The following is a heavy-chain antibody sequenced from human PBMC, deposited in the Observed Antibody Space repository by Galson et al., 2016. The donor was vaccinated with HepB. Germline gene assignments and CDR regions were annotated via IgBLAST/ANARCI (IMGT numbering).Heavy chain of an antibody. CDR2: ISSSSSII. CDR3: ARDKLGYTSGWALLLQRTYYSGMDV. V-gene: IGHV3-48*01. Sequence: SLRLSCAASGFMFSSYSMNWVRQAPGKGLEWVSYISSSSSIIYYADSVKGRLTISRDNAKNSLYLQMNSLTSEDSAAYYCARDKLGYTSGWALLLQRTYYSGMDVWGQGTTVTVS. CDR1: GFMFSSYS. D-gene: IGHD6-19*01. J-gene: IGHJ6*02.